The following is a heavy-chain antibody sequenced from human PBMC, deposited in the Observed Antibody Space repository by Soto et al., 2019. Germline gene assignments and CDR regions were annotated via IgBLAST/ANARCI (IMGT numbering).Heavy chain of an antibody. D-gene: IGHD3-16*01. J-gene: IGHJ5*02. CDR1: GYSFTNND. Sequence: ASVKVSCTASGYSFTNNDVTWVRQATGQGLEWMGWMNPGSGDTGYAQEFQGRVTMTRDISIATAYMELSSLRSDDTAIYYCARMATFGSLNWFYLCSQVPMVTLS. CDR3: ARMATFGSLNWFYL. V-gene: IGHV1-8*01. CDR2: MNPGSGDT.